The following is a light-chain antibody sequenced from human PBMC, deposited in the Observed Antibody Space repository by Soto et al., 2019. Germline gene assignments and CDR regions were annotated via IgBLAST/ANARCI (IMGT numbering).Light chain of an antibody. CDR3: TSYTSSNTLV. CDR2: EVS. CDR1: TSDVRGYNY. J-gene: IGLJ1*01. Sequence: QSALTQPASVSGSPGQSITISCTGTTSDVRGYNYVSCYQHHPGKAPKLMIFEVSNRPSGVSNRFSGSKSGNTASLSISGLQTEDEADYYCTSYTSSNTLVFGTGTKVTAL. V-gene: IGLV2-14*01.